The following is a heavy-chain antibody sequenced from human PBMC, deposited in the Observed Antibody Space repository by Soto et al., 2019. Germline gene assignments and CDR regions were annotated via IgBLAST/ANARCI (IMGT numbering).Heavy chain of an antibody. CDR3: ARGGVRAWFGELFLGPYFDY. J-gene: IGHJ4*02. CDR1: GGSISSYY. CDR2: IYYSGST. Sequence: PSETLSLTCTVSGGSISSYYWSWIRQPPGKGLEWIGYIYYSGSTNYNPSLKSRVTISVDTSKNQFSLKLSSVTAADTAVYYCARGGVRAWFGELFLGPYFDYWGQGTLVTVSS. D-gene: IGHD3-10*01. V-gene: IGHV4-59*01.